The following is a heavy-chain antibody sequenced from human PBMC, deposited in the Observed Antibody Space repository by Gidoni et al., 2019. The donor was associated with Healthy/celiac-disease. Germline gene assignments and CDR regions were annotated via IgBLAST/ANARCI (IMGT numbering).Heavy chain of an antibody. Sequence: EVQLVESGGGLVQPGGSLRLSCAASGFTFSSYEMNWVRQAPGKGLEWVSYISSSGSTIYYADSVKGRFTISRDNAKNSLYRQMNSLRAEDTSVDYCARDMAYSSSWYDAFDIWGQGTMVTVSS. J-gene: IGHJ3*02. CDR1: GFTFSSYE. CDR2: ISSSGSTI. CDR3: ARDMAYSSSWYDAFDI. V-gene: IGHV3-48*03. D-gene: IGHD6-13*01.